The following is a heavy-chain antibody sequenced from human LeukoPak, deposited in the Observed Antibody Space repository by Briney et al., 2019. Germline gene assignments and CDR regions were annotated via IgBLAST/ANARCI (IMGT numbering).Heavy chain of an antibody. CDR1: GGSISSYY. CDR3: AREAYSSGWYVVYYFDY. Sequence: SETLSLTCTVSGGSISSYYWSWIRQPPGKGLEWIGYIYYSGSTNYNPSLKSRVTISVDTSKNQFSLKLSSVTAADTAVYYCAREAYSSGWYVVYYFDYWGQGTLVTVSS. V-gene: IGHV4-59*01. J-gene: IGHJ4*02. CDR2: IYYSGST. D-gene: IGHD6-19*01.